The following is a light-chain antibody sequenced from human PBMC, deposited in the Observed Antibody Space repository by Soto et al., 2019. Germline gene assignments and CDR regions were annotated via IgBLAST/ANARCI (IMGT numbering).Light chain of an antibody. CDR1: QSVGSL. CDR3: QHYYGTSPIT. V-gene: IGKV3-20*01. CDR2: RAS. Sequence: EIVLTQSPATLSVSPGESATLSCRASQSVGSLLAWYQQKPGQAPRLLIYRASSRATGIPDRFSGSGSGTDFTLTISRLEPEDFALYYCQHYYGTSPITFGQGTRLEIK. J-gene: IGKJ5*01.